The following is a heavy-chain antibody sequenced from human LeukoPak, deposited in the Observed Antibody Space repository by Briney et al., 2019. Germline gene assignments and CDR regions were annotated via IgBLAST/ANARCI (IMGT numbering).Heavy chain of an antibody. D-gene: IGHD5-18*01. CDR1: GHTFTSYY. CDR3: ARMGMDPAMVTNFFDY. CDR2: IHPSGGST. J-gene: IGHJ4*02. Sequence: GASVKVSCKTSGHTFTSYYLHWVRQAPGQGLQWMGVIHPSGGSTSLGQNFQGRVTMTRDTSTSTVYMELSSLRSEDTAVYYCARMGMDPAMVTNFFDYWGQGTLVTVSS. V-gene: IGHV1-46*01.